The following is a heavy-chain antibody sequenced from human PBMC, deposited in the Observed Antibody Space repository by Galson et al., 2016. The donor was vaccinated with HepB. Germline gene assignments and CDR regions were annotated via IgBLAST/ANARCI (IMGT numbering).Heavy chain of an antibody. CDR1: GGPVGSGGYY. CDR3: ARGGGYCYGTICPSPHDALDI. D-gene: IGHD2-15*01. CDR2: LYYTGSS. J-gene: IGHJ3*02. Sequence: TLSLTCTVSGGPVGSGGYYWSWIRQHPGKGLEWLCYLYYTGSSYYNPSLTSQLTISLDTSKNHFSLKVTSVTAADTAVYYGARGGGYCYGTICPSPHDALDIGGKGTMVTVSS. V-gene: IGHV4-31*01.